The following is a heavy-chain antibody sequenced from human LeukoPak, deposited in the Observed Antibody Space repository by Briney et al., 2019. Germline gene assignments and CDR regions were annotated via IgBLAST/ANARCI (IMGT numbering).Heavy chain of an antibody. D-gene: IGHD5-18*01. J-gene: IGHJ6*02. CDR2: ISYDGSNK. V-gene: IGHV3-30*03. Sequence: PGGSLRLSCAASGFTFSSYSMHWVRQAPGKGLEWVAVISYDGSNKYYADSVKGRFTISRDNSKNTLYLQMNSLRAEDTAVYYCATVAGTAMVTGYGMDVWGQGTTVTVSS. CDR3: ATVAGTAMVTGYGMDV. CDR1: GFTFSSYS.